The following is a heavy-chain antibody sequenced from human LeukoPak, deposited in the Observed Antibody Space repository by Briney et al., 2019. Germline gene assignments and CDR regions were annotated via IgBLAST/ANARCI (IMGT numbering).Heavy chain of an antibody. Sequence: PSETLSLTCAVYGGXLSAYYCSWIRQPPGKGQEWLGSINHSGSTKSNPSFKSRVTVLVDTSNDQFSLKLSSVTAADSAVYYCARSRAGNDFLSGFYAFDIWGQGTMVTVSS. V-gene: IGHV4-34*01. CDR2: INHSGST. J-gene: IGHJ3*02. CDR1: GGXLSAYY. CDR3: ARSRAGNDFLSGFYAFDI. D-gene: IGHD3-3*01.